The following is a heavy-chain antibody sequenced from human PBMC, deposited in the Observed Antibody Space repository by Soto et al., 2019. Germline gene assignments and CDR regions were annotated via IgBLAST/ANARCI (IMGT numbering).Heavy chain of an antibody. J-gene: IGHJ4*02. CDR2: IHPDDSDV. V-gene: IGHV5-51*03. D-gene: IGHD6-19*01. Sequence: EVQLVQSGAEVKKPGESLKISCKGSGYTFTSLWIGWVRQMPGKGLEWMGIIHPDDSDVRYSPSFQGQVTISVDKSISTAYLQWSSLKASDTAMYYCAGLRGGSGWRHFDYWGQGALVTVSS. CDR1: GYTFTSLW. CDR3: AGLRGGSGWRHFDY.